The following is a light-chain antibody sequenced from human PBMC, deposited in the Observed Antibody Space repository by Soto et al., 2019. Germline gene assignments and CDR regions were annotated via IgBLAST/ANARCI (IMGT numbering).Light chain of an antibody. CDR2: AAS. Sequence: DIQMTQSPSSLSASVGDRVTITCRASQNISSYLNWYEQKPWKAPKLLIYAASNLQSGVSSRCSGSGSGTDFTLTISSRQPEDFSTYYCQQSYSTPYTFGQGTKLEIK. CDR1: QNISSY. J-gene: IGKJ2*01. CDR3: QQSYSTPYT. V-gene: IGKV1-39*01.